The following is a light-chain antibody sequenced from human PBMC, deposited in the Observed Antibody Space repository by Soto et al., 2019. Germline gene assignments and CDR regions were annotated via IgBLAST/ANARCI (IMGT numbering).Light chain of an antibody. CDR3: SSYTSSNTRL. V-gene: IGLV2-14*01. CDR2: TVS. Sequence: QSVLTQPASVSWSPGHSITISFTGTTSYVFAYNYFSWYQQHPGKAPKLMIYTVSNRPSGVSNRFYGSKSGKTASLTISGLQAEDEADYYCSSYTSSNTRLFGGGTKVTVL. J-gene: IGLJ2*01. CDR1: TSYVFAYNY.